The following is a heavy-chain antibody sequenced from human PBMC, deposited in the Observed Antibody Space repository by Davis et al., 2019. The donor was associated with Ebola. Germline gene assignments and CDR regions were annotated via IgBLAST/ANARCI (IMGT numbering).Heavy chain of an antibody. CDR3: ARWSILGQ. CDR1: GITFSRYS. Sequence: PGGSLRLSCAASGITFSRYSMNWVRQAPGKGLEWVAFISSGSFTIHHADSVKGRFTISRDNAKNSLFLQMNSLRDEDTAVYYCARWSILGQWGQGTLVTVSS. J-gene: IGHJ4*02. D-gene: IGHD3-3*01. V-gene: IGHV3-48*02. CDR2: ISSGSFTI.